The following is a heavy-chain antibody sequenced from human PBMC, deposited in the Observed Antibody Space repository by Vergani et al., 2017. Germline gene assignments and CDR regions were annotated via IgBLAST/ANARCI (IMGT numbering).Heavy chain of an antibody. J-gene: IGHJ4*02. CDR2: ISYDGSNK. D-gene: IGHD3-10*01. V-gene: IGHV3-30*19. Sequence: QVQLVESGGGVVQPGRSLRLSCAASGFTFSSYGMHWVRQAPGKGLEWVAVISYDGSNKYYADSVKGRFTISRDNSKNTLYLQMNSLRAEDTAVYYCARSIWFGEAMWPGYWGQGTLVTVSS. CDR3: ARSIWFGEAMWPGY. CDR1: GFTFSSYG.